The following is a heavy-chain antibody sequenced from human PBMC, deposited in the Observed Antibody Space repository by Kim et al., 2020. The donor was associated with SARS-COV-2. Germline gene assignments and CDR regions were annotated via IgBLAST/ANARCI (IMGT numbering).Heavy chain of an antibody. J-gene: IGHJ4*02. CDR3: ASSYGSGSYYNVAFDY. V-gene: IGHV3-11*03. Sequence: SVKGRFTISRDNAKNSLYLQRNSLRAEDTAVYYCASSYGSGSYYNVAFDYWDQGTLVTVSS. D-gene: IGHD3-10*01.